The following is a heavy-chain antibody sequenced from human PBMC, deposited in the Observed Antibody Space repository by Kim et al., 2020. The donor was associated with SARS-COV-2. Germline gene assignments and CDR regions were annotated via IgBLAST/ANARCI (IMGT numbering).Heavy chain of an antibody. CDR2: IYHSGST. CDR3: ARFENYFDY. CDR1: GGSISSSNW. Sequence: SETLSLTCAVSGGSISSSNWWRCVRHPPGKGLEWVGEIYHSGSTNYNPSLNSRVTITVDNSKNQFYLKLSSVTDADTAVYYCARFENYFDYWGQETLVTVSS. D-gene: IGHD3-9*01. J-gene: IGHJ4*02. V-gene: IGHV4-4*02.